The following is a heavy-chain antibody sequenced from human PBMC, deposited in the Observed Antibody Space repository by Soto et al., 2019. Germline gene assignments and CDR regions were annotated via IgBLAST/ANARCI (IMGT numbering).Heavy chain of an antibody. V-gene: IGHV1-69*04. Sequence: SVKVHCSPSAGTFTIYTIGGAVHAPGQMHERIGRSINILGIANYAQEFQGRVTITADKSTSSAYMELSSLRSEDTAVYYCARDELSGIAAAGTEYFQHWGQGTLVTVSS. CDR3: ARDELSGIAAAGTEYFQH. CDR2: SINILGIA. J-gene: IGHJ1*01. D-gene: IGHD6-13*01. CDR1: AGTFTIYT.